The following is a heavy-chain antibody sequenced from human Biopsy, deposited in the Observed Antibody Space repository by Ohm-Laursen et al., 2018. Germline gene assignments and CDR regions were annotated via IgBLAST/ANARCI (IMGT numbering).Heavy chain of an antibody. J-gene: IGHJ4*02. V-gene: IGHV4-38-2*01. CDR3: ARGQALKSFDY. Sequence: SETLSLTCAVSGYSISSGYYWGWFRQPPGKGLEWIGSIYHSGSTYYNPSLKSRATISVDTSKNQFSQKLSSVTAADPAGYYCARGQALKSFDYWGQGTLFTVSS. CDR2: IYHSGST. CDR1: GYSISSGYY.